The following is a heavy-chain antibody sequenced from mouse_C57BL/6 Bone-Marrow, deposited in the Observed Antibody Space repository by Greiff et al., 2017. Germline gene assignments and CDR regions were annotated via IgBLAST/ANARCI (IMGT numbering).Heavy chain of an antibody. CDR1: GFSLTGYG. CDR3: ARDVYCGNLWAMDD. V-gene: IGHV2-6-7*01. J-gene: IGHJ4*01. Sequence: QVQLKESGPGLVAPSQTLSITCTASGFSLTGYGVNWVRQPPGKGLEWLGMIWGDGSTDYYSAPKSSLNTSKDNSKSPVSFKMNSLQTYDTARYYCARDVYCGNLWAMDDWGQGTSVTVSS. D-gene: IGHD2-1*01. CDR2: IWGDGST.